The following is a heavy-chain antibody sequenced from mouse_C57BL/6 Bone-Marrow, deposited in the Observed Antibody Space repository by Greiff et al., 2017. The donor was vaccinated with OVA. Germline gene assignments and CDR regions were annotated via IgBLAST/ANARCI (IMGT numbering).Heavy chain of an antibody. D-gene: IGHD1-1*01. CDR1: GYTFTDYN. V-gene: IGHV1-22*01. CDR3: ANYYGSSLDY. Sequence: EVQLQQSGPELVKPGASVKMSCKASGYTFTDYNMHWVKQSHGKSLEWIGYINPNNGGTSYNQKFKGKATLTVNKSSSTAYMELRSLTSEDSAVYYCANYYGSSLDYWGQVTTLTVSS. CDR2: INPNNGGT. J-gene: IGHJ2*01.